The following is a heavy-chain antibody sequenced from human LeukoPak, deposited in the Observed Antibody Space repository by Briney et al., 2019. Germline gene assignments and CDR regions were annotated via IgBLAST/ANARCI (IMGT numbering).Heavy chain of an antibody. CDR2: INSDGSST. CDR3: ARGPIAYCSGGSCYPGELEHFDY. V-gene: IGHV3-74*01. J-gene: IGHJ4*02. CDR1: GFTLSSYW. D-gene: IGHD2-15*01. Sequence: GGSLRLSCAASGFTLSSYWMHWVRQAPGKGLVWVSRINSDGSSTSYADSVKGRFTISRDNAKNTLYLQMNSLRAEDTAVYYCARGPIAYCSGGSCYPGELEHFDYWGQGTLVTVSS.